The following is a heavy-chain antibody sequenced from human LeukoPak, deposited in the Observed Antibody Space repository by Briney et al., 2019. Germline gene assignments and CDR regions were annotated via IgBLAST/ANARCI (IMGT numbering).Heavy chain of an antibody. V-gene: IGHV1-24*01. Sequence: ASVKVSCKVSGYTLTELSMHWVRQAPGKGLEWMGGFDPEDGETIYAQKFQGRVTMTEDTSTDTAHMELSSLRSEDTAVYYCATPLDFWSGYYYWGQGTLVTVSS. J-gene: IGHJ4*02. CDR1: GYTLTELS. CDR3: ATPLDFWSGYYY. CDR2: FDPEDGET. D-gene: IGHD3-3*01.